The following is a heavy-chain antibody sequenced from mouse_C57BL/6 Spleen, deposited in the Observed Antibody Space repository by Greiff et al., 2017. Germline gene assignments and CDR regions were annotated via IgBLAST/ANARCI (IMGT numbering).Heavy chain of an antibody. CDR2: IDPETGGT. Sequence: QVQLQQSGAELVRPGASVTLSCKASGYTFTDYEMHWVKQTPVHGLEWIGAIDPETGGTAYNQKFKGKAILTADKSSSTAYMELRSLTSEDSAVYYCTGGGEDYFDYWGQGTTLTVSS. V-gene: IGHV1-15*01. D-gene: IGHD1-1*02. CDR1: GYTFTDYE. J-gene: IGHJ2*01. CDR3: TGGGEDYFDY.